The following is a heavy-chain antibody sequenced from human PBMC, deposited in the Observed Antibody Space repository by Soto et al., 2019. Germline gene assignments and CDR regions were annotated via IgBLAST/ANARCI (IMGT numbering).Heavy chain of an antibody. Sequence: LQSGGGVVQPGESLRLSCAASGFSLRDHALSWVRQAAGGGLEWVSGISGSEDRTNYADFVRGRFIISKDRAKNLLYLQMNSLRVEDTAVYHCARDRGYSTFDIWGQGTMVTVSS. J-gene: IGHJ3*02. CDR2: ISGSEDRT. D-gene: IGHD2-2*01. CDR3: ARDRGYSTFDI. V-gene: IGHV3-23*01. CDR1: GFSLRDHA.